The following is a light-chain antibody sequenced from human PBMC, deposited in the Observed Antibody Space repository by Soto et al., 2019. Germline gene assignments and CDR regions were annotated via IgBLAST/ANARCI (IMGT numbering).Light chain of an antibody. V-gene: IGKV3-11*01. CDR3: QQRSNWPLT. CDR2: DAS. J-gene: IGKJ4*01. CDR1: QSVSSD. Sequence: IVRTHSPATLSVSPGEMATLSFRASQSVSSDLAWYHQKPGQAPRLLIYDASNRATGIPARFSGSGSGTDFTLTISSLEPEDFAVYYCQQRSNWPLTFGGGTKVDIK.